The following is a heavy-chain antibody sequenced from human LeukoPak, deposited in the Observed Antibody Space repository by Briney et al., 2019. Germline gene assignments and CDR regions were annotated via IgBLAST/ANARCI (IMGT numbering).Heavy chain of an antibody. Sequence: SETLSLTCTVSGGSISSTSYYWGWIRQPPGKGLEWIGYIYDSGSTNYNPSLKSRVTISVDTSKNQFSLKLSSVTAADTAVYYCACLTTADAFDIWGQGTMVTVSS. CDR2: IYDSGST. J-gene: IGHJ3*02. CDR1: GGSISSTSYY. CDR3: ACLTTADAFDI. D-gene: IGHD3-22*01. V-gene: IGHV4-61*05.